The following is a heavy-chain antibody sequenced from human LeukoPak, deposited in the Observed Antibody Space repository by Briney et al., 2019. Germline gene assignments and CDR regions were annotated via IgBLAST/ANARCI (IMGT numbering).Heavy chain of an antibody. CDR2: ISNNGDNT. D-gene: IGHD6-13*01. CDR1: GFTFSKYA. J-gene: IGHJ4*02. Sequence: GGSLRLSCSASGFTFSKYAIHWVRQAPGKGLEYVSTISNNGDNTNYADSVEGRFTISRDNSKNTLYLQMSGLRPEDTAVYYCVKAADSWYGYFDYWGQGTLVTVSS. V-gene: IGHV3-64D*06. CDR3: VKAADSWYGYFDY.